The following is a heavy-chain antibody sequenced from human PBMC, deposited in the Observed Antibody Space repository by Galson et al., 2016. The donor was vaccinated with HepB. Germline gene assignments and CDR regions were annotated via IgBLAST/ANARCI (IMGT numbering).Heavy chain of an antibody. Sequence: SETLSLTCTVSGGSISRSSFFWGWIRQPPGTGLEWIGTIYYSGSTYYNPSLKSRVNISVDTSKNQFSLKLSSVTAADTAVYYCARQYGEYDWFDPWGQGTLVTVSS. V-gene: IGHV4-39*01. CDR2: IYYSGST. CDR3: ARQYGEYDWFDP. J-gene: IGHJ5*02. D-gene: IGHD4-17*01. CDR1: GGSISRSSFF.